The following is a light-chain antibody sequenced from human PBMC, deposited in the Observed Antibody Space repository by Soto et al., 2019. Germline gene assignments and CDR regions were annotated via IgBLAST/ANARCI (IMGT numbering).Light chain of an antibody. CDR2: GAS. CDR3: QHYNNWPPGRT. Sequence: EIVMTQSPASLSFSPGERAALSCRASQSVSSNLAWYQQKPGQAPRLLIYGASTRATGIPARFSGSGSGTEFNLTVSSPQSEDSALYYCQHYNNWPPGRTFGQGTKVDIK. J-gene: IGKJ1*01. V-gene: IGKV3-15*01. CDR1: QSVSSN.